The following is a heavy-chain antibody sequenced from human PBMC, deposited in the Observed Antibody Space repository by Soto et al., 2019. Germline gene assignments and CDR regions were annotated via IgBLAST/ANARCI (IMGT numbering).Heavy chain of an antibody. CDR2: IRSKAYGGTT. V-gene: IGHV3-49*03. CDR3: NSRDGYNSYYYGMDV. Sequence: GGSLRLSCTASGFTFGDYAMSWFRQAPGKGLEWVGFIRSKAYGGTTEYAASVKGRFTISRDDSKSIAYLQMNSLKTEDTAVYYCNSRDGYNSYYYGMDVWGQGTTVPVSS. CDR1: GFTFGDYA. D-gene: IGHD5-18*01. J-gene: IGHJ6*02.